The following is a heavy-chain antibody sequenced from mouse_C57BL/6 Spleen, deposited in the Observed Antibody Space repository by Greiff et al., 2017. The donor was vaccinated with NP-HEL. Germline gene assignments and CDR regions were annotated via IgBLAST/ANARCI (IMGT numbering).Heavy chain of an antibody. CDR1: GYTFTSYW. J-gene: IGHJ2*01. Sequence: QVQLQQSGAELVRPGSSVKLSCKASGYTFTSYWMDWVKQRPGQGLEWIGNIYPSDSETHYNQKFKDKATLTVDKSSSTAYMQLSSLTSEDSAVYYCARSRDWTTVAYYLDYWGQGTTLTVSS. V-gene: IGHV1-61*01. CDR2: IYPSDSET. D-gene: IGHD1-1*01. CDR3: ARSRDWTTVAYYLDY.